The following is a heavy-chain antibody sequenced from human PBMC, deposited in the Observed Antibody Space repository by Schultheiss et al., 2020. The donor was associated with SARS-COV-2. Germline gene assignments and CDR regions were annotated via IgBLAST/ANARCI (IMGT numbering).Heavy chain of an antibody. D-gene: IGHD3-16*02. J-gene: IGHJ4*02. CDR3: ARGHDYIWGTYRPNFIDY. V-gene: IGHV4-34*01. CDR1: GGSFSGYY. CDR2: INHSGST. Sequence: SETLSLTCAVYGGSFSGYYWSWIRQPPGKGLEWIGEINHSGSTNYNPSLKSRVTISVDTSKNQFSLKLSSVTAADTAVYYCARGHDYIWGTYRPNFIDYWGQGTLVTVSS.